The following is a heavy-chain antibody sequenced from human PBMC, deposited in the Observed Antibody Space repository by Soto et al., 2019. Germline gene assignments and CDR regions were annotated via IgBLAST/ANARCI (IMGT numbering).Heavy chain of an antibody. D-gene: IGHD6-6*01. Sequence: GGSLRLSCAASGFTFSSYWMSWVRQAPGKGLEWVANIKQDGSEKYYVDSVKGRFTISRDNAKNSLYLQMNSLRAEDTAVYYCARDETEGEYSSSSKGPVGYYYYGMDVWGQGTKVTVSS. J-gene: IGHJ6*02. V-gene: IGHV3-7*03. CDR2: IKQDGSEK. CDR1: GFTFSSYW. CDR3: ARDETEGEYSSSSKGPVGYYYYGMDV.